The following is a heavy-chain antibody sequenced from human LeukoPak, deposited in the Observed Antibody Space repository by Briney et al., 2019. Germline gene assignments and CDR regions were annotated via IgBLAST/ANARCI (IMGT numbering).Heavy chain of an antibody. V-gene: IGHV3-21*01. CDR2: ISSSSNYI. CDR1: GFTFSSYS. Sequence: GGSLRLSCAASGFTFSSYSMNWLRQAPGKGLEWVSSISSSSNYIYYADSVKGRFTISRDNAKNSLYLQMNSLRAEDTAVYYCASGGSGCHHDYWGQGTLVTVSS. J-gene: IGHJ4*02. CDR3: ASGGSGCHHDY. D-gene: IGHD3-10*01.